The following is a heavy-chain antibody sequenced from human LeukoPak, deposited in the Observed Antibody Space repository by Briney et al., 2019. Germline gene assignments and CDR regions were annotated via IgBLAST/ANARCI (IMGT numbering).Heavy chain of an antibody. Sequence: SVKVSCKASGGTFSSYAISWVRQAPGQGLEWMGGIIPIFGTANYAQKFQGRVTITTDESTSTAYMELSSLRSEDTAVYYCASRIAAPPWYYYYMDVWGKGTTVTVSS. V-gene: IGHV1-69*05. J-gene: IGHJ6*03. CDR1: GGTFSSYA. CDR3: ASRIAAPPWYYYYMDV. CDR2: IIPIFGTA. D-gene: IGHD6-6*01.